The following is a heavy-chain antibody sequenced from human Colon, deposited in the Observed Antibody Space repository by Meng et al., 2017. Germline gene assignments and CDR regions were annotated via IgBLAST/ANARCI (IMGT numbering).Heavy chain of an antibody. CDR3: ARHNGNSDFDY. V-gene: IGHV7-4-1*02. Sequence: QGQLVQTGAEWKKPGASVKSSCKASGYSFRPYAINWVRHIPGQGLQWMGWINMYTAEPSYVEGFTGRFVFSLDISVSTAYLEISNLKAEDTALYFCARHNGNSDFDYWGQGTLVTVSS. CDR2: INMYTAEP. D-gene: IGHD4-23*01. CDR1: GYSFRPYA. J-gene: IGHJ4*02.